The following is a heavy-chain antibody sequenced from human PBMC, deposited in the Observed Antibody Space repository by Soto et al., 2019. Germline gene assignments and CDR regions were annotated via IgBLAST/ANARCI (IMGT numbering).Heavy chain of an antibody. D-gene: IGHD4-17*01. CDR2: ISGSGGGT. V-gene: IGHV3-23*04. CDR1: KFTFSAYA. J-gene: IGHJ3*01. Sequence: EVQVVESGGGLVQPGGSLRLSCATSKFTFSAYAMTWVRQAPGEGLGWVSSISGSGGGTSYADFVEGRFSISRDNSKNTLYLRMNSLRVEDTAVYYCTRAPNGDHIGAFDFWGQGIVVTVSS. CDR3: TRAPNGDHIGAFDF.